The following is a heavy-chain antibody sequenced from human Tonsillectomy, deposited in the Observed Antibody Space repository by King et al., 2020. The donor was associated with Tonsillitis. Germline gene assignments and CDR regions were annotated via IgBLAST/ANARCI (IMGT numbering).Heavy chain of an antibody. CDR3: SKDNWVSGAFYY. CDR1: GFTFDDYT. J-gene: IGHJ4*02. CDR2: ISWDVIST. D-gene: IGHD1-26*01. Sequence: VQLVESGGVVVQPGGSLRLSCAASGFTFDDYTMHWVRQAPGKGLEWVSLISWDVISTYYADSVKGRFTISRDNSKNSLYLQMNSLRTEDTALYYCSKDNWVSGAFYYCGQGTLVTVSS. V-gene: IGHV3-43*01.